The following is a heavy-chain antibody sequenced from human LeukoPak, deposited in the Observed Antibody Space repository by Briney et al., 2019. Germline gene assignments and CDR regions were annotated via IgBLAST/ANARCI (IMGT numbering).Heavy chain of an antibody. V-gene: IGHV3-7*01. CDR2: IKQGGSEK. Sequence: SGGSLRLSCAASGFTFSNFWMSWVRQAPGKGLEWVANIKQGGSEKYYVDSVKGRFTISRDNAKNSLYLQMNSLRAEGTAVYYCATGTCSGGSCYGYYYYYMDVWGKGTTVTVSS. CDR1: GFTFSNFW. CDR3: ATGTCSGGSCYGYYYYYMDV. J-gene: IGHJ6*03. D-gene: IGHD2-15*01.